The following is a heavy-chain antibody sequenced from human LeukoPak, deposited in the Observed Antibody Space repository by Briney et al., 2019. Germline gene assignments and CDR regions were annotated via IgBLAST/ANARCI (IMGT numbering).Heavy chain of an antibody. D-gene: IGHD1-26*01. CDR2: INHSGST. Sequence: SETLSLTRDVYGESFSGYYWSWIRQPPGKGLEWIGEINHSGSTKYNPSLKRRVTVALDTSKNQFSLRLSSVTAADTAVYFCARVTVGATQTGVVYYGMDVWGQGTTVTVSS. CDR3: ARVTVGATQTGVVYYGMDV. J-gene: IGHJ6*02. V-gene: IGHV4-34*01. CDR1: GESFSGYY.